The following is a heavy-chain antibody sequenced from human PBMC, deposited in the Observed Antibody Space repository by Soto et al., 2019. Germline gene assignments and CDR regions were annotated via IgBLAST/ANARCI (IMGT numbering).Heavy chain of an antibody. CDR2: ISYDGSNK. Sequence: PXESLSLYCAASGFTFSSYGMHWVRQAPGKGLEWVAVISYDGSNKYYADSVKGQFTISRDNSKNTLYLQMNSLRAEDTAVYYCAKDRCSGGSCFFDYWGQGTLVTVSS. D-gene: IGHD2-15*01. J-gene: IGHJ4*02. V-gene: IGHV3-30*18. CDR3: AKDRCSGGSCFFDY. CDR1: GFTFSSYG.